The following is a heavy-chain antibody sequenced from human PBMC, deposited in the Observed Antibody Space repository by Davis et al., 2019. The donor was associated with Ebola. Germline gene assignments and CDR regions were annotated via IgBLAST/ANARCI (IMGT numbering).Heavy chain of an antibody. CDR3: AREANQLLSY. V-gene: IGHV1-2*02. D-gene: IGHD2-2*01. Sequence: ASVKVSCKASGYTFTDYYIHWVRQAPGQGLEWMAWIDPKSGGGNYAPKFEGRVTMTTDTSISTAYMELSRLRSDDTAVYYCAREANQLLSYWGQGTLVTVSS. CDR2: IDPKSGGG. CDR1: GYTFTDYY. J-gene: IGHJ4*02.